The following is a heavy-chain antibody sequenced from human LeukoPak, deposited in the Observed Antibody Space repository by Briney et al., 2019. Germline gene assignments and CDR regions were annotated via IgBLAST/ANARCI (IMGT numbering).Heavy chain of an antibody. V-gene: IGHV1-3*01. J-gene: IGHJ4*02. CDR2: INAGNGNT. Sequence: ASVKVSCKASGYTFTSYAMHWVRQAPRQRLEWMGWINAGNGNTKYSQKFQGRVTITRDTSASTAYMELSSLRSEDTAVYYCARGEGVPAATETLDYWGQGTLVTVSS. D-gene: IGHD2-2*01. CDR3: ARGEGVPAATETLDY. CDR1: GYTFTSYA.